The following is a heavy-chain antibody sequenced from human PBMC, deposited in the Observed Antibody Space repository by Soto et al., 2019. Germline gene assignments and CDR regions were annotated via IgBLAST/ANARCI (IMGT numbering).Heavy chain of an antibody. V-gene: IGHV4-39*01. J-gene: IGHJ5*02. CDR2: FYYSGST. CDR3: ARQRSSWLGWFDP. Sequence: QLQLQESGPGLVKPSETLSLTCTVSGGSIKSSTYYWGWIRQPPGKGLEWIGSFYYSGSTHYNPSLKSRVTISVDTSKKQFSLKLSSVTAADTAVYYCARQRSSWLGWFDPWGQGTLVTVSS. D-gene: IGHD6-13*01. CDR1: GGSIKSSTYY.